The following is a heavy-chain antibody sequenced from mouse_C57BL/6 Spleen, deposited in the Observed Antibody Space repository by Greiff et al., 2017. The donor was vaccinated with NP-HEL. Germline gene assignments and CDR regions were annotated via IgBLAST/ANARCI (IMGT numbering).Heavy chain of an antibody. CDR1: GYSITSGYY. J-gene: IGHJ3*01. CDR3: ASLDSSGYGFAY. Sequence: DVQLQESGPGLVKPSQSLSLTCSVTGYSITSGYYWNWIRQFPGNKLEWMGYISYDGSNNYNPSLKNRIPITRDTSKNQFFLKLNSVTTEDTATYYCASLDSSGYGFAYWGQGTLVTVSA. V-gene: IGHV3-6*01. D-gene: IGHD3-2*02. CDR2: ISYDGSN.